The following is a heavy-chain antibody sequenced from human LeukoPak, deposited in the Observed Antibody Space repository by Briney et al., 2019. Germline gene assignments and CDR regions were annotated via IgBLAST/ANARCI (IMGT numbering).Heavy chain of an antibody. D-gene: IGHD1-26*01. CDR1: GGSISSYY. J-gene: IGHJ6*02. Sequence: SETLSLTCTVSGGSISSYYWSWIRQPPGKGLEWIGYIYYSGSTNYNPSLKSRVTISVDTSTNQFSLKLSSVPAADTAVYYCARLNIVGGYYYYGMDVWGQGTTVTVSS. V-gene: IGHV4-59*12. CDR3: ARLNIVGGYYYYGMDV. CDR2: IYYSGST.